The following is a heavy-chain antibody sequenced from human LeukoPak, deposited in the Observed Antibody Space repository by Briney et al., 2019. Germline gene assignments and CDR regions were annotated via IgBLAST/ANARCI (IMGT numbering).Heavy chain of an antibody. J-gene: IGHJ4*02. CDR2: ISYNGNSK. Sequence: PGRSLRLSCAASGFTFTSYTLHWVRQAPGKGLEWVSFISYNGNSKYYADSVKGRFTISRDNSKNTLYLQMNSLRAEDTAVYYCARDGQYYYGSGTYHDYWGQGTLVTVSS. D-gene: IGHD3-10*01. CDR1: GFTFTSYT. CDR3: ARDGQYYYGSGTYHDY. V-gene: IGHV3-30-3*01.